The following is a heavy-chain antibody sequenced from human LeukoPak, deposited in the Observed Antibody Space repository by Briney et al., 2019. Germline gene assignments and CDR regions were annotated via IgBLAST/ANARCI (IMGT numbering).Heavy chain of an antibody. J-gene: IGHJ4*02. D-gene: IGHD3-10*01. CDR3: ARVGYYSSGPFSYFDY. V-gene: IGHV3-30-3*01. CDR2: ISYDGSNE. Sequence: GGSLRLSCAASGFTFSRYAMHGVRQAPGKGLEWVAVISYDGSNEYYAESVKGRFTISRDSSENTLYLEMNSLRVEDTAVYYCARVGYYSSGPFSYFDYWGQGTLVTVSS. CDR1: GFTFSRYA.